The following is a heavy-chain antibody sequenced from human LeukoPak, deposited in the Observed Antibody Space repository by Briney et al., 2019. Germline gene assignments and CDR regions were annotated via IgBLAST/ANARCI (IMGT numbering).Heavy chain of an antibody. CDR2: ISYDGSKK. V-gene: IGHV3-30*18. Sequence: SGGSLRLSCAASGFTFSSSGLHWVRQAPGKGLEWVAFISYDGSKKFFADSMKGRFTISRDNSKNTLYLQFNSLRAEDTAMYYCAKDPRDIVAASPDFYFDYWGQGTPVTVSS. CDR3: AKDPRDIVAASPDFYFDY. CDR1: GFTFSSSG. D-gene: IGHD5-12*01. J-gene: IGHJ4*02.